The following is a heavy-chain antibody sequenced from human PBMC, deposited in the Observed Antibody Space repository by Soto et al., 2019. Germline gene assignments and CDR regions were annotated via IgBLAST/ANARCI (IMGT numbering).Heavy chain of an antibody. J-gene: IGHJ4*02. D-gene: IGHD2-21*01. CDR3: ARLVVVAPVANV. CDR1: GGSVSYNSYY. Sequence: SETLSLSCSVSGGSVSYNSYYWGWILQPPGKGLEWVGGIFYTGTTYYNPSLKDRLSISVDTSKNSFSLNLTSVTAADTAVYFCARLVVVAPVANVWGQGALVTVSS. V-gene: IGHV4-39*01. CDR2: IFYTGTT.